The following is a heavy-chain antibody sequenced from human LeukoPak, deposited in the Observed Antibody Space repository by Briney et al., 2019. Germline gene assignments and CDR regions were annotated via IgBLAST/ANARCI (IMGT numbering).Heavy chain of an antibody. D-gene: IGHD3-16*02. CDR2: MNPNSGNT. Sequence: GASVKVSCKASGYTFTSYDINWVRQATGQGLEWMGWMNPNSGNTGYAQKFQGRVTITRNTSISTAYMELSSLRSEDTAVYYCARGIPYYDYVWGSYRFPYFDYWGQGTLVTVSS. CDR1: GYTFTSYD. CDR3: ARGIPYYDYVWGSYRFPYFDY. V-gene: IGHV1-8*03. J-gene: IGHJ4*02.